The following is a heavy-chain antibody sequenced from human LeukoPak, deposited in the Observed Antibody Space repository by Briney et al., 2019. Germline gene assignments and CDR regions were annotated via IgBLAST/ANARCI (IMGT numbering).Heavy chain of an antibody. CDR3: ARRPFRIAARDRTFDI. CDR1: GGSFSGYY. V-gene: IGHV4-34*01. J-gene: IGHJ3*02. Sequence: PSETLSLTCAVYGGSFSGYYWSWLRQPPGKGLEWIGEINHSGSTNYNPSLKSRVTISVDTSKNRFSLKLSSVTAADTAVFYCARRPFRIAARDRTFDIWGQGTMVTVSS. D-gene: IGHD6-6*01. CDR2: INHSGST.